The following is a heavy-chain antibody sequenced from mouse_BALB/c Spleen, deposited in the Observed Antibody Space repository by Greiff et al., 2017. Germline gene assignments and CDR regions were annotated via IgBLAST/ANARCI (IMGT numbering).Heavy chain of an antibody. CDR3: NRGGARYDGDYYAMDY. D-gene: IGHD2-14*01. V-gene: IGHV1S22*01. CDR2: IYPSSGST. Sequence: LQQSGSELVRPGASVKLSCKASGYTFTSYWMHWVKQRPGQGLEWIGSIYPSSGSTNYDEKFKSKATLTVDTSSSTAYMQLSNLTSEDSAVYYCNRGGARYDGDYYAMDYWGQGTSVTVSS. J-gene: IGHJ4*01. CDR1: GYTFTSYW.